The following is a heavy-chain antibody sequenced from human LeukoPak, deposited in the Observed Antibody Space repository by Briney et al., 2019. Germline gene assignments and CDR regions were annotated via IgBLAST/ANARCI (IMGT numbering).Heavy chain of an antibody. CDR3: AKDKGPYSSGWYYFDY. CDR1: GFTFDDYA. Sequence: GGSLRLSCAASGFTFDDYAMHWVRQAPGKGLEWVSGISWNSGSIGYADSVKGRFTISRDNAKNSLYLQMNSLRAEDTALYYCAKDKGPYSSGWYYFDYGGQGTLVTVSS. CDR2: ISWNSGSI. V-gene: IGHV3-9*01. J-gene: IGHJ4*02. D-gene: IGHD6-19*01.